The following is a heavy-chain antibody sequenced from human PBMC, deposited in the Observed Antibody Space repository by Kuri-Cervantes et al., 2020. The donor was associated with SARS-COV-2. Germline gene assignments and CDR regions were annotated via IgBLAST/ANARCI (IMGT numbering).Heavy chain of an antibody. CDR1: GFTFSSYS. CDR3: ARTGGSHSVGAFDI. V-gene: IGHV3-21*01. CDR2: ISSSSSYI. Sequence: GGSLRLSCAASGFTFSSYSMNWVRQAPGKGLEWVSSISSSSSYIYYADSVKGRFTISRDNAKNTLYLQMNSLRAEDTAVYYCARTGGSHSVGAFDIWGQGTMVTVSS. D-gene: IGHD1-26*01. J-gene: IGHJ3*02.